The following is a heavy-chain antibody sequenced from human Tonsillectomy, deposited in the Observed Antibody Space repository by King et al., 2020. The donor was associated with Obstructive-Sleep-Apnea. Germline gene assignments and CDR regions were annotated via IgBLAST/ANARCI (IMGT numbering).Heavy chain of an antibody. J-gene: IGHJ4*02. CDR2: IYSSGST. CDR1: GGSISSYY. V-gene: IGHV4-59*08. CDR3: ARLDPSGYYPDY. D-gene: IGHD3-22*01. Sequence: VQLQESGPGLVKPSETLSLTCTVSGGSISSYYWSWIRQPPGKGLEWVGYIYSSGSTKYNPSLKSRVTMSVDTSKNQFSLKLNSVTAADTAVYYCARLDPSGYYPDYWGQGTLVTVSS.